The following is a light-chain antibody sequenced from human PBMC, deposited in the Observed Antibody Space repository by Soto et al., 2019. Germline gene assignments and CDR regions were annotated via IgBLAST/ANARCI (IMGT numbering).Light chain of an antibody. CDR2: DTN. CDR1: SSNIGKNY. Sequence: QSVLTQPPSVSAAPGQKVTISCSGASSNIGKNYVSWYQQLPGAAPKLVIFDTNKRPSGIPDRFSGSKSGTSAALDITALQTGDEADYYCGTWDTNLSAVVFGGGTKVTVL. CDR3: GTWDTNLSAVV. J-gene: IGLJ2*01. V-gene: IGLV1-51*01.